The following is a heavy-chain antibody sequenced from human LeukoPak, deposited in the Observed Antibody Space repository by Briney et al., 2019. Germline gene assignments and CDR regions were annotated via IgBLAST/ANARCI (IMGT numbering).Heavy chain of an antibody. Sequence: PGGSLRLSCAAFGVSVYNNHISWVRQAPGKGLEWVSYISSSSSTIYYADSVKGRFTISRDNAKNSLYLQMNSLRAEDTAVYYCARDDKDTAYWGQGTLVTVSS. CDR2: ISSSSSTI. J-gene: IGHJ4*02. V-gene: IGHV3-48*04. D-gene: IGHD2-15*01. CDR1: GVSVYNNH. CDR3: ARDDKDTAY.